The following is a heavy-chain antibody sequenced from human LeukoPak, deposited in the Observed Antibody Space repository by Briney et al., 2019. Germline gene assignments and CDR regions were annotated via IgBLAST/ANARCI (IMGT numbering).Heavy chain of an antibody. J-gene: IGHJ4*02. V-gene: IGHV3-23*01. Sequence: GGSLRLSCAASGFTFSSYAMSWVRQAPGKGLEWVSAIGGSGGSAYYADSVKGRFTISRDNSKNTLYLQMNSLRAEDTAVYYCAKEGTPSGSYSHFDYWGQGTLVTVSS. D-gene: IGHD1-26*01. CDR3: AKEGTPSGSYSHFDY. CDR1: GFTFSSYA. CDR2: IGGSGGSA.